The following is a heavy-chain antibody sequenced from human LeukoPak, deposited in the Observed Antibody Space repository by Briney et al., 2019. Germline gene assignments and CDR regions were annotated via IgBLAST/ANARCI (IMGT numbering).Heavy chain of an antibody. CDR1: GGSISSYY. D-gene: IGHD6-19*01. Sequence: PSETLSLTCTVSGGSISSYYWSWIRQPPGKGLEWIGYIYYSGSTSYNPSLKSRVTISVDTSKNQFSLKLSSVTAADTAVYYCARARSIAVAVGQVRYYYYMDVWGKGTTVTVSS. CDR3: ARARSIAVAVGQVRYYYYMDV. V-gene: IGHV4-59*01. CDR2: IYYSGST. J-gene: IGHJ6*03.